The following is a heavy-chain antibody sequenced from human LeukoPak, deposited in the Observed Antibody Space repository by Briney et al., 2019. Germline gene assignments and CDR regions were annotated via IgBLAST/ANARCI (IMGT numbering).Heavy chain of an antibody. CDR3: ARVLDLGYVPYYYYYMDV. CDR2: IIPIFGTA. CDR1: GYTFTGYY. Sequence: GASVKVSCKASGYTFTGYYMHWVRQAPGQGLEWMGGIIPIFGTANYAQKFQGRVTITADESTSTAYMELSSLRSEDTAVYYCARVLDLGYVPYYYYYMDVWGKGTTVTVSS. V-gene: IGHV1-69*13. J-gene: IGHJ6*03. D-gene: IGHD3-16*01.